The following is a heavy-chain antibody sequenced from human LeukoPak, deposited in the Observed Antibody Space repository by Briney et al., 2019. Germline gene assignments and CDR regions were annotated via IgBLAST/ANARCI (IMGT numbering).Heavy chain of an antibody. Sequence: PARSLRLSCAASGFTFSSYGMHWVRQAPGKGLEWVSAISGSGGSTYYADSVKGRFTISRDNSKNTLYLQMNSLRAEDTAVYYCAKDHAATIRSYYYYGMDVWGQGTTVTVSS. CDR1: GFTFSSYG. J-gene: IGHJ6*02. V-gene: IGHV3-23*01. CDR2: ISGSGGST. D-gene: IGHD6-25*01. CDR3: AKDHAATIRSYYYYGMDV.